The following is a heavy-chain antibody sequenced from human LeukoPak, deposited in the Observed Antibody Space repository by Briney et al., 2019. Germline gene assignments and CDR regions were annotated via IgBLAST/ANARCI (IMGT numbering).Heavy chain of an antibody. V-gene: IGHV4-59*01. CDR3: ASTMGSGGTRGGYFDL. J-gene: IGHJ2*01. Sequence: SETLSLTCTVSGGSISSYYWSWIRQPPGKGLEWIGYIYYSGSTNYNPSLKSRVTISVDTSKNQFSLKLSSVTAADTAVYYCASTMGSGGTRGGYFDLWGRGTLVTVSS. CDR1: GGSISSYY. D-gene: IGHD4-23*01. CDR2: IYYSGST.